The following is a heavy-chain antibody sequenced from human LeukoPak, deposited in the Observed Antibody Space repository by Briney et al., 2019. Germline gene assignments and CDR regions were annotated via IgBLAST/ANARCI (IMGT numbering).Heavy chain of an antibody. J-gene: IGHJ4*02. V-gene: IGHV3-33*01. CDR2: IWYDGSNK. CDR3: ARESSGSYLDY. Sequence: PGGSLRLSCAASGFTFSSYGMHWVRQAPGKGLEWVALIWYDGSNKYYADSVKGRFTISRDNSKNTLYLQMNSLRAEGTAVYYCARESSGSYLDYWGQGTLVTVSS. D-gene: IGHD1-26*01. CDR1: GFTFSSYG.